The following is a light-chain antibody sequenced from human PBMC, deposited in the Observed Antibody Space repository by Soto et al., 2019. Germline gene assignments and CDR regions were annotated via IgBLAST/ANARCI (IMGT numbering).Light chain of an antibody. Sequence: QSVRTQPASVSGSPGQSITISCTGTSSDVGNYNLVSWYQHHPGKAPKLMIYDVSKRPSGLSNRFSGSKSGNTASLTISGLQAEDECDYYCCSYATTSTYVFGTVTKVTVL. J-gene: IGLJ1*01. CDR1: SSDVGNYNL. V-gene: IGLV2-23*02. CDR3: CSYATTSTYV. CDR2: DVS.